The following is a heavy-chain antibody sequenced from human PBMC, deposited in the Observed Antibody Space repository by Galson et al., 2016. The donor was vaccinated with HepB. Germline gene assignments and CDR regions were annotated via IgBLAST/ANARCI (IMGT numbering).Heavy chain of an antibody. Sequence: SCKASGGTFSSYAISWVRQAPGQGLEWMGGIIPIFGTANYAQKFQARVTITPDKSTSTAYMELSSLRSEDTAVYYCASAGFCSGVSCYSEGGFDYWGQGTLVTVSS. J-gene: IGHJ4*02. CDR3: ASAGFCSGVSCYSEGGFDY. CDR1: GGTFSSYA. CDR2: IIPIFGTA. D-gene: IGHD2-15*01. V-gene: IGHV1-69*06.